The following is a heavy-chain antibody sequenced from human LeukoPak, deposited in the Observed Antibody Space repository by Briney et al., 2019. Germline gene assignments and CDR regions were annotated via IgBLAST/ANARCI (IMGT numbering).Heavy chain of an antibody. CDR2: IYYSGST. V-gene: IGHV4-59*01. CDR3: GCGSTYYYYGMDV. D-gene: IGHD2-21*01. Sequence: PSETLSLTCTVSGGSISSYYWSWIRQPPGKGLEWIGYIYYSGSTNYNPSLKSRVTISVDTSKNQFSLKLSSVTAADTAVYYCGCGSTYYYYGMDVWGQGTTVTVSS. CDR1: GGSISSYY. J-gene: IGHJ6*02.